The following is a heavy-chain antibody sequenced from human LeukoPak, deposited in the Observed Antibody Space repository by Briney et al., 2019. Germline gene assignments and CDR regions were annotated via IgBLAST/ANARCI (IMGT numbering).Heavy chain of an antibody. CDR2: IIPIFGTA. J-gene: IGHJ4*02. CDR1: GGTFSSYA. D-gene: IGHD1-7*01. V-gene: IGHV1-69*05. Sequence: ASVKVSCKASGGTFSSYAISWVRQAPRQGLEWMGGIIPIFGTANYAQKFQGRVTITTDESTSTAYMELSSLRSEDTAVYYCARRSTGTTSFDYWGQGTLVTVSS. CDR3: ARRSTGTTSFDY.